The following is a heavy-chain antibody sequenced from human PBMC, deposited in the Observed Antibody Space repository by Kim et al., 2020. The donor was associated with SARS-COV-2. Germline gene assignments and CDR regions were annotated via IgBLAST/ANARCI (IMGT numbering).Heavy chain of an antibody. CDR3: ARGLTPSSSGWYARDWYFDL. CDR2: IWYDGSNK. CDR1: GFTFSSYG. V-gene: IGHV3-33*01. J-gene: IGHJ2*01. Sequence: GGSLRLSCAASGFTFSSYGMHWVRQAPGKGLEWVAVIWYDGSNKYYADSVKGRFTISRDNSKNTLYLQMNSLRAEDTAVYYCARGLTPSSSGWYARDWYFDLWGRGTLVTVSS. D-gene: IGHD6-19*01.